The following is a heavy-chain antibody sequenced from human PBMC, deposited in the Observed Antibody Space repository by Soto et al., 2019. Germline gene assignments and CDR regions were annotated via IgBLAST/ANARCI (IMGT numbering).Heavy chain of an antibody. CDR3: ARVFCSSTSCHSYFDY. Sequence: ETLSLTCAVYGGSFTGYYWSWIRQPPGKGLEWIGEIIHGGNTNYNPSLKSRVTISLDTSKNQFSLKLSSVTAADTAVYHCARVFCSSTSCHSYFDYWGQGTQVTVSS. CDR2: IIHGGNT. J-gene: IGHJ4*02. CDR1: GGSFTGYY. V-gene: IGHV4-34*12. D-gene: IGHD2-2*01.